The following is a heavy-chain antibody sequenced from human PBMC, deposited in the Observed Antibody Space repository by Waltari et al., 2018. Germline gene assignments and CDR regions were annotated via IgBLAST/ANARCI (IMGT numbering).Heavy chain of an antibody. J-gene: IGHJ3*02. D-gene: IGHD3-3*01. Sequence: QVQLQESGPGLVKPSQTLSLTCTVSGGSISSGGYYWSWIRQHPGKGLEWIGYIYHSGSTYYNPSLKSRVTISVDRSKNQFSLKLSSVTAADTAVYYCARGLRFLEWLPNDAFDIWGQGTMVTVSS. CDR3: ARGLRFLEWLPNDAFDI. V-gene: IGHV4-31*03. CDR1: GGSISSGGYY. CDR2: IYHSGST.